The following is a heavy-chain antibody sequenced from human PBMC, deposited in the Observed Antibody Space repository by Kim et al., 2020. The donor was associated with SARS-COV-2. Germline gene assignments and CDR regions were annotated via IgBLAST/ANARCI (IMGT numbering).Heavy chain of an antibody. CDR2: IQQDGSEK. CDR1: GFTLSRHW. Sequence: GGSLRLSCAASGFTLSRHWMTWVRQAPGKGLEWVANIQQDGSEKYYVDSVKGRFTISRDNAKNSLYLQMNSLRAEDTAMYYCAREGDTVTSFDYWGQGTLVTVSS. V-gene: IGHV3-7*05. J-gene: IGHJ4*02. CDR3: AREGDTVTSFDY. D-gene: IGHD4-17*01.